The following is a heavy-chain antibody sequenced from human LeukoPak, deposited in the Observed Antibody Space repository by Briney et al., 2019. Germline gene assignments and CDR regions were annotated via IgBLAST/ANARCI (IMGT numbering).Heavy chain of an antibody. J-gene: IGHJ4*02. CDR1: GFTFSSCG. D-gene: IGHD1-14*01. Sequence: KAGGSLRLSCAASGFTFSSCGFNWVRQAPGKGLEWVSSIGPTGTDRYYADSVRGRFTISRDNAKNSMYLQMDSLRDEDTAVYYCATETIGRHYDYWGQGTLVTVSS. V-gene: IGHV3-21*01. CDR2: IGPTGTDR. CDR3: ATETIGRHYDY.